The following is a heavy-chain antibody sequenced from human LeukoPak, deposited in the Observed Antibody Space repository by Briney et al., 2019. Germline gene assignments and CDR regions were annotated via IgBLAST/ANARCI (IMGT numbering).Heavy chain of an antibody. Sequence: PSQTLSLTCTVSGGSISSGSYYWSWIRQPAGKGLEWIGRIYTSGGTNYNPSLKRRVTISVDTSKNQFSLKLSSVTAADTAVYYCARDKVYGSDYYMDVWGKGTTVTVSS. CDR2: IYTSGGT. V-gene: IGHV4-61*02. CDR1: GGSISSGSYY. D-gene: IGHD3-10*01. CDR3: ARDKVYGSDYYMDV. J-gene: IGHJ6*03.